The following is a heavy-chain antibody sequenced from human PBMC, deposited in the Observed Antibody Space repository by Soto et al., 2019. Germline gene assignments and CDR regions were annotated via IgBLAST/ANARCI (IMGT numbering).Heavy chain of an antibody. V-gene: IGHV3-30*03. CDR3: ATDLAGVLDY. CDR2: ISYDGSNK. D-gene: IGHD7-27*01. J-gene: IGHJ4*02. Sequence: VQLVESGGGLVQPGGSLRLSCAASGFTFSSYWMHWVRQAPGKGLVWVAVISYDGSNKYYADSVKGRFTISRDNSKDTLYLQMNSLRAGDTAVYYCATDLAGVLDYWGQGTLVTVSS. CDR1: GFTFSSYW.